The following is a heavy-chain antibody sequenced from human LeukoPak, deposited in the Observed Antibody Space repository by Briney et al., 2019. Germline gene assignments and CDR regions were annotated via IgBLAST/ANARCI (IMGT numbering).Heavy chain of an antibody. CDR1: GGSISSRSYY. V-gene: IGHV4-39*07. D-gene: IGHD5-18*01. CDR2: IYYSGST. CDR3: ARVRYGRVDY. Sequence: PSETLSLTCTVSGGSISSRSYYWGWIRQPPGKGLEWIGSIYYSGSTYYNPSLKSRVTISVDTSKNQFSLKLSSVTAADTAVYYCARVRYGRVDYWGQGTLVTVSS. J-gene: IGHJ4*02.